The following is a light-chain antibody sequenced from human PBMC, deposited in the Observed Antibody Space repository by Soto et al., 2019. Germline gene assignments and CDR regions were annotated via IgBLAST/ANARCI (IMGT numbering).Light chain of an antibody. CDR3: QQYKDWPPLT. V-gene: IGKV3D-15*01. CDR2: GAS. Sequence: EIVMTQSPVTLSVSPGERVTLSCRASQNVNINLAWYQQRPGQAPRVLIYGASNRASGIPDRFSGSGSGTDVTLTISSLEPDDFALDYCQQYKDWPPLTFGGGTRVEIK. CDR1: QNVNIN. J-gene: IGKJ4*01.